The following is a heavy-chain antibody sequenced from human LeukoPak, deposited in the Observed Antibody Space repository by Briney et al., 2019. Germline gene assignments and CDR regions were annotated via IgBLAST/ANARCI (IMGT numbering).Heavy chain of an antibody. Sequence: SETLPLTCPVSGCSISNYHWSWNRQPAGKGLEWIGQIHTSGSTNYNPPLKSRVSMSIDTTEDQVSLTIRSVTAADTAFYYCARRDISSGWSFDYWGQGTLVTVSS. V-gene: IGHV4-4*07. J-gene: IGHJ4*02. CDR1: GCSISNYH. CDR3: ARRDISSGWSFDY. D-gene: IGHD6-19*01. CDR2: IHTSGST.